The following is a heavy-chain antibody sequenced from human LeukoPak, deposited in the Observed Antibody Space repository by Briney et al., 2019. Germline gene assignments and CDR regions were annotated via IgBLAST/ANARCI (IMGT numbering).Heavy chain of an antibody. D-gene: IGHD2-2*01. J-gene: IGHJ4*02. Sequence: GGSLRLSCAASGFTFSSYAMSWVRQAPGKGLEWVSAISGSGGSTYYADSVKGRFTISRDNSKNTLYLQMNSLRAEDTAVYYCARDESPFIVVVPAAHQTGQGYWGQGTLVTVSS. CDR1: GFTFSSYA. CDR2: ISGSGGST. CDR3: ARDESPFIVVVPAAHQTGQGY. V-gene: IGHV3-23*01.